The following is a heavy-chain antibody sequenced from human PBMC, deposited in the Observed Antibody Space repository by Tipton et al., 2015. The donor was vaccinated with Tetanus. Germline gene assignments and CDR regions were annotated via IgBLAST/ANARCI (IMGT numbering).Heavy chain of an antibody. D-gene: IGHD2/OR15-2a*01. CDR2: IYYSGST. CDR3: ARVSRRNFYFDY. Sequence: LRLSCTVSGGSISSYYWSWIRQPPGKGLEWIGYIYYSGSTNYNPSLKSRVTISVDTSKNQFSLKLSSVTAADTAVYYCARVSRRNFYFDYWGPGAQVTVSS. V-gene: IGHV4-59*01. J-gene: IGHJ4*02. CDR1: GGSISSYY.